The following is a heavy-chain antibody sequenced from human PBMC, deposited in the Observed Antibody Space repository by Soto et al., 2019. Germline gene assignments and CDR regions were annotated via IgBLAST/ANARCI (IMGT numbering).Heavy chain of an antibody. CDR1: GGSISSGGYY. Sequence: SETLSLTCTVSGGSISSGGYYWSWIRQHPGKGLEWIGYIYYSGSTYYNPSLKSRVTISVDTSKNQFSLKLSSVTAADTAVYYCARERRPPHRSMDVWGKGTTVTAP. V-gene: IGHV4-31*03. J-gene: IGHJ6*03. CDR3: ARERRPPHRSMDV. CDR2: IYYSGST.